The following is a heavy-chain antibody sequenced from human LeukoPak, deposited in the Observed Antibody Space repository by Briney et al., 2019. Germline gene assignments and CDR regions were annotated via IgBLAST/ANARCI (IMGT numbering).Heavy chain of an antibody. Sequence: GGSLRLSCAASGFTFDDYAMHWVRQAPGKGLEWFSGISWNSGSIGYADSVKGRFTISRDNAKNSLYLQMNSLRAEDTALYYCANSGGSAYLGAFDIWGQGTMVTVSS. CDR2: ISWNSGSI. J-gene: IGHJ3*02. V-gene: IGHV3-9*01. CDR3: ANSGGSAYLGAFDI. D-gene: IGHD3-10*01. CDR1: GFTFDDYA.